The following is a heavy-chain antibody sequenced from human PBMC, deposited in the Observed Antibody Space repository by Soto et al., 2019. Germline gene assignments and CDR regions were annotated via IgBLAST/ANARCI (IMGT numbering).Heavy chain of an antibody. Sequence: EVQLLESGGGLVQPGGSLRLSCAASGITFSNYPRSWVRQAPGKGLERVSSIRDSDDSTYYADSVKGRFSISRDNSKNTLYLQMNSLRAEDTAVYYCAKGTSFGYWGQGTLVTVSS. CDR2: IRDSDDST. CDR3: AKGTSFGY. J-gene: IGHJ4*02. V-gene: IGHV3-23*01. CDR1: GITFSNYP. D-gene: IGHD2-2*01.